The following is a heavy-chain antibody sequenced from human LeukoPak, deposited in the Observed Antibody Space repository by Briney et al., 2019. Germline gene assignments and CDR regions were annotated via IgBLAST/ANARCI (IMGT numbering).Heavy chain of an antibody. CDR3: ARGPTVTGDAFDI. V-gene: IGHV4-61*02. CDR2: IYTSGST. CDR1: GVSISSGSYD. J-gene: IGHJ3*02. Sequence: NSSETLSLTCTVSGVSISSGSYDWRWIRQPAGKGLEWIGRIYTSGSTNYNPSLKSRVTISVDTSKNQFSLKLSSVTAADTAVYYFARGPTVTGDAFDIWGQGTMVTVSS. D-gene: IGHD4-17*01.